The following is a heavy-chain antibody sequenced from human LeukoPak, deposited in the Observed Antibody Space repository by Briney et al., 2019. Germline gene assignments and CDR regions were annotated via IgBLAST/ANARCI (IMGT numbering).Heavy chain of an antibody. D-gene: IGHD2-15*01. V-gene: IGHV1-69*06. CDR1: GGTFSSYA. J-gene: IGHJ4*02. CDR3: AREGNGGSLTLDY. CDR2: IIPIFGTA. Sequence: ASVKVSCKASGGTFSSYAISWVQQAPGQGLEWMGGIIPIFGTANYAQKFQGRVTITADKSTSTAYMELSSLRSEDTAVYYCAREGNGGSLTLDYWGQGTLVTVSS.